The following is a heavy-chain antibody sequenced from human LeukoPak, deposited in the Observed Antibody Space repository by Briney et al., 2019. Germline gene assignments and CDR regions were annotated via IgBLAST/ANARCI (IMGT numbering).Heavy chain of an antibody. V-gene: IGHV1-8*01. Sequence: ASVKVSCKASGYTFTSYDIHWVRQDPGRGLDYLGWMNPNSGKTGYTQKFRGRFSMTRDTSISTAYLELNSLTSEDTAVYYCARGGGFSFGAQSYYQLSLWGQGTLVTVSS. CDR2: MNPNSGKT. CDR3: ARGGGFSFGAQSYYQLSL. J-gene: IGHJ4*02. D-gene: IGHD1-26*01. CDR1: GYTFTSYD.